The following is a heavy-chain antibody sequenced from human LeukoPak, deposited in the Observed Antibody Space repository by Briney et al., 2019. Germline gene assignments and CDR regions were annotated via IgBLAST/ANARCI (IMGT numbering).Heavy chain of an antibody. CDR1: GFTFSSYG. CDR3: AKGDGYPDYFDY. J-gene: IGHJ4*02. D-gene: IGHD5-24*01. Sequence: GGSLRLSCAASGFTFSSYGMHWVRQAPGRGLGWVAVIWYDGSNKYYADSVKGRFPIHRDNSKNTLYLQMNTLRAEDTAVYYCAKGDGYPDYFDYWGQGTLVTVSS. CDR2: IWYDGSNK. V-gene: IGHV3-33*06.